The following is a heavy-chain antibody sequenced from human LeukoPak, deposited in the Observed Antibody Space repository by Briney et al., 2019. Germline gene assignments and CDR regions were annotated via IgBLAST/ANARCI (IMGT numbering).Heavy chain of an antibody. Sequence: GGSLRLSCAASGFTFSSYAMHWVRQAPGKGLEWLAFIRFDGSNKYYADSVKGRFTISRDNSKNTVYLQMNSLRGGDTAVYYCAKGRGTSIAALSNWFDPWGLGTLVTVSS. V-gene: IGHV3-30*02. CDR3: AKGRGTSIAALSNWFDP. CDR2: IRFDGSNK. D-gene: IGHD6-6*01. CDR1: GFTFSSYA. J-gene: IGHJ5*02.